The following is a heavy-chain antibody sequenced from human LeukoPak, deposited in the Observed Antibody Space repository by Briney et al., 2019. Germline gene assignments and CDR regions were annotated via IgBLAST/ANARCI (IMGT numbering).Heavy chain of an antibody. CDR1: GFTFSSYS. J-gene: IGHJ4*02. D-gene: IGHD3-22*01. Sequence: GGSLRLSCAASGFTFSSYSMNWVRQAPGKGLEWVSSISSSSSYIYYVDSVKGRFTISRDNAKNSLYLQMNSLRAEDMAVYYCARSGDAMIVHLDYWGQGTLVTVSS. CDR2: ISSSSSYI. CDR3: ARSGDAMIVHLDY. V-gene: IGHV3-21*01.